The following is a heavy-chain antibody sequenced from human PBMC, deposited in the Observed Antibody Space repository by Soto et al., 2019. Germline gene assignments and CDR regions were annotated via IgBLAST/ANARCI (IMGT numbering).Heavy chain of an antibody. D-gene: IGHD6-6*01. CDR1: GFTFSNFW. CDR3: VIPTRSVRGMGV. V-gene: IGHV3-7*03. Sequence: EVQLVESGGGLAQPGGSLRLSCAASGFTFSNFWMSWARQAPGKGLEWVANIKGDGSVTQYVASGEGRFTISRDNAKYSWYLQMNSLRVEDTALYYCVIPTRSVRGMGVWGQGTTVTVSS. CDR2: IKGDGSVT. J-gene: IGHJ6*02.